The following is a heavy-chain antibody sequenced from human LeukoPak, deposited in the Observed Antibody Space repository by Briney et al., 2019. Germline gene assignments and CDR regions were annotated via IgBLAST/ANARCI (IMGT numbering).Heavy chain of an antibody. Sequence: ASVKVSCKASGYTFTGYYMHWVRQAPGQGLEWMGWINPNSGGTNYAQKFQGRVTMTTDTSTSTAYMELRSLRSDDTAVYYCARDGYSSGGFDYWGQGTLVTVSS. J-gene: IGHJ4*02. CDR2: INPNSGGT. V-gene: IGHV1-2*02. CDR1: GYTFTGYY. D-gene: IGHD6-19*01. CDR3: ARDGYSSGGFDY.